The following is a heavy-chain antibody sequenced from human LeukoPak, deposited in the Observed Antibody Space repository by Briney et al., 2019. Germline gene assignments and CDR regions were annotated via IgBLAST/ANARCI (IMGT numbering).Heavy chain of an antibody. CDR3: AKTYYDFWSGSPANAFDI. CDR1: GFTFSSYG. CDR2: IRYDGSNK. V-gene: IGHV3-30*02. D-gene: IGHD3-3*01. J-gene: IGHJ3*02. Sequence: GGSLRLSCAASGFTFSSYGMYWVRQAPGKGLEWVAFIRYDGSNKYYADSVKGRFTISRDNSKNTLYLQMNSLRAEDTAVYYCAKTYYDFWSGSPANAFDIWGQGTMVTVSS.